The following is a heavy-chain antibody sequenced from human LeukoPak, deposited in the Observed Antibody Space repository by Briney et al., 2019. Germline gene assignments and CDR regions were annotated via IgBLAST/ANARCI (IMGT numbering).Heavy chain of an antibody. Sequence: AGGSLRLSCAASGFTFSVHYMDWVRQAPGKGLEWVGRVRNKANTYSTDYAASVRGRFTTSRDDSKNSLYLQMNGLKTEDTAVYYCARAGGSGDYYSHYSDYWGQGTLVTVSS. V-gene: IGHV3-72*01. J-gene: IGHJ4*02. CDR1: GFTFSVHY. CDR3: ARAGGSGDYYSHYSDY. D-gene: IGHD2-21*02. CDR2: VRNKANTYST.